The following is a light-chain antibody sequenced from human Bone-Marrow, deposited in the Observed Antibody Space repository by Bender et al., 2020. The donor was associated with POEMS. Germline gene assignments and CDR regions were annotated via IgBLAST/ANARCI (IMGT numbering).Light chain of an antibody. CDR2: EDT. V-gene: IGLV2-23*01. J-gene: IGLJ3*02. Sequence: QSALTQPASVSGSPGQSITISCTATSSDFGSYNLVSWYQHHPGKAPKLMIYEDTNRPSGVSDRFSGSKSGNTASLTISGLQAEDEADYYCCSYAGTYTWVFGGGTKLTVL. CDR3: CSYAGTYTWV. CDR1: SSDFGSYNL.